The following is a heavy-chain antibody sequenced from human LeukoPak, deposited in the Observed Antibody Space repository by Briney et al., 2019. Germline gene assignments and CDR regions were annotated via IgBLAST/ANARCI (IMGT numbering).Heavy chain of an antibody. CDR2: TYYRSKWYN. D-gene: IGHD3-10*01. CDR1: GDSVSSNSAA. CDR3: ARLAVWYYYGSGKQNWFDP. Sequence: SQTLSLTCAISGDSVSSNSAAWNWIRQSPSRGLEWLGRTYYRSKWYNDYAVSVESRITINPDTSKNQFSLQLNSVTPEDTAVYYCARLAVWYYYGSGKQNWFDPWGQGTLVTVSS. V-gene: IGHV6-1*01. J-gene: IGHJ5*02.